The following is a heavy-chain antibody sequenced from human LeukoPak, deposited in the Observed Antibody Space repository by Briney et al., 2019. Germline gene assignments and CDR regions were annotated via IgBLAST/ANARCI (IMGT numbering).Heavy chain of an antibody. J-gene: IGHJ4*02. CDR1: GGSMSSYY. CDR2: ICHSGST. V-gene: IGHV4-59*01. D-gene: IGHD3-9*01. Sequence: SETLSLTCSVSGGSMSSYYWSWIRQPPGKGLEWIGYICHSGSTNYNPSLKSRVTISVDTSKNQFSLNLSSVTAADTAVYYCARGLTIYDILTAYYTFPYFDYWGQGTLVTVSS. CDR3: ARGLTIYDILTAYYTFPYFDY.